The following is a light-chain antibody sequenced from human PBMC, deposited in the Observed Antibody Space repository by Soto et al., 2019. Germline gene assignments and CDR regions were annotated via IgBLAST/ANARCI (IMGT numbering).Light chain of an antibody. Sequence: EIVLTQSPATLSLSPGERATLSCRASQSVSSYLAWYQQKPGQAPRLLIYDTSIRAAGVPARFSGSRSGAEFTLTISSLQSEDFAVYYCQHYVTWPLTFGGGTKVDIK. CDR3: QHYVTWPLT. CDR1: QSVSSY. V-gene: IGKV3-15*01. J-gene: IGKJ4*01. CDR2: DTS.